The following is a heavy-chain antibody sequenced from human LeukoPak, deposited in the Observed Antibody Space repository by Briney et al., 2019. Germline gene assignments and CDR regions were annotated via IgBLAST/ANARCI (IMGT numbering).Heavy chain of an antibody. CDR2: MNPNSGNT. D-gene: IGHD3-22*01. V-gene: IGHV1-8*01. CDR1: GYTFTSYD. J-gene: IGHJ4*02. CDR3: ARGKGDSSGLDY. Sequence: ASVKVSCKASGYTFTSYDINWVRQATEQGLEWMGWMNPNSGNTGYAQKFQGRVTMTRNTSISTAYMELSSLRSEDTAVYYCARGKGDSSGLDYWGQGTLVTVSS.